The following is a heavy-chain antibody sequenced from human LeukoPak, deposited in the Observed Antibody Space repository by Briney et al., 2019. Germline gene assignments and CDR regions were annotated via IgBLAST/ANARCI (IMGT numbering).Heavy chain of an antibody. CDR2: IYYSGST. D-gene: IGHD6-6*01. CDR3: ARLIAARRPVFDY. J-gene: IGHJ4*02. Sequence: PSETLSLTCAVSGGSISSSSYYWGWIRQPPGKGLEWIGSIYYSGSTYYNPSLKSRVTISVDTSKSQFSLKLSSVTAADTAVYYCARLIAARRPVFDYWGQGTLVTVSS. CDR1: GGSISSSSYY. V-gene: IGHV4-39*01.